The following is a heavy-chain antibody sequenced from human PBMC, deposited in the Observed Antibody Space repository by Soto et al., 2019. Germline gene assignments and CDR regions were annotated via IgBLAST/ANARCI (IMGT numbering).Heavy chain of an antibody. CDR3: ARFIDRIGGNAFDI. V-gene: IGHV1-8*01. Sequence: QVQLVQSGAEVKKPGASVKVSCKASGYTFTSYDINWVRQATGQGLEWMGWMNPNSGNTGYAQKFQGRVTMTRNASISTAYMELSSLRSEDTAVYYCARFIDRIGGNAFDIWGQGTMVTVSS. D-gene: IGHD3-10*01. CDR2: MNPNSGNT. J-gene: IGHJ3*02. CDR1: GYTFTSYD.